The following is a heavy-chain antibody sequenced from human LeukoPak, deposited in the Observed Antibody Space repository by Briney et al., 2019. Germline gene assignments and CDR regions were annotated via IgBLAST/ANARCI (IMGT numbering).Heavy chain of an antibody. J-gene: IGHJ4*02. CDR1: GGSVSSDSHY. Sequence: SETLSLTCTVSGGSVSSDSHYWSWIRQPPGKGLEWIGYIYYSGSANYNPSLKSRVTISVDTSKNQFSLKLSSVTAADTAVYYCARGGYSYGHPIDYWGQGTLVTVSS. D-gene: IGHD5-18*01. CDR2: IYYSGSA. V-gene: IGHV4-61*01. CDR3: ARGGYSYGHPIDY.